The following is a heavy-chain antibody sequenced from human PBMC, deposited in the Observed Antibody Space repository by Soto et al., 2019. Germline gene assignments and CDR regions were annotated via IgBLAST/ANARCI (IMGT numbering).Heavy chain of an antibody. CDR2: IFYSGST. J-gene: IGHJ4*02. CDR3: AIRRDDVDIYRS. D-gene: IGHD2-15*01. V-gene: IGHV4-39*01. Sequence: SPTLSLTCPVSSGSISGSSTYWGWIRQPAGKGLEWIASIFYSGSTYNNPSLKSRGTLSVDTSRNQFAPKLPSVTAADTAVCACAIRRDDVDIYRSRGQGALI. CDR1: SGSISGSSTY.